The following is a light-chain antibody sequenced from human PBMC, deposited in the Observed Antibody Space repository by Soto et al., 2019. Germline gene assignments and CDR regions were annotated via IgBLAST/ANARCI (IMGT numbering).Light chain of an antibody. Sequence: EIVLMQSPGTLSLSPGERATLSCRTSQTVNNNYLAWYQQKPGQAPRLLIDGASSRATGIPDRFSGSGSGTAFTLTISRLEPEDFAVYYCQQYGTSPPLTFGGGTKVEIK. CDR2: GAS. V-gene: IGKV3-20*01. CDR3: QQYGTSPPLT. CDR1: QTVNNNY. J-gene: IGKJ4*01.